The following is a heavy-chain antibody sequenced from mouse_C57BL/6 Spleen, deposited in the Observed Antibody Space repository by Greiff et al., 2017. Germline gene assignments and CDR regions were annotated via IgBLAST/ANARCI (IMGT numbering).Heavy chain of an antibody. CDR2: ISSGSSTI. V-gene: IGHV5-17*01. J-gene: IGHJ2*01. Sequence: EVHLVESGGGLVKPGGSLKLSCAASGFTFSDYGMHWVRQAPEKGLEWVAYISSGSSTIYYADTVKGRVTISRDNAKNTLFLQMTSLRSEDTAMYYCSYDYDGGVYFDYWGQGTTLTVSS. CDR3: SYDYDGGVYFDY. D-gene: IGHD2-4*01. CDR1: GFTFSDYG.